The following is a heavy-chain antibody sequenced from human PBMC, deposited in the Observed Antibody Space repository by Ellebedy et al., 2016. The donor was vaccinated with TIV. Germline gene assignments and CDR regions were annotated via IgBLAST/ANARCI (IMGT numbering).Heavy chain of an antibody. J-gene: IGHJ4*02. Sequence: AASVKVSCKVSGYTLTELSMHWVRQAPGKGLEWMGGFDPEDTETIYAQKFQGRVTMTEDTSTDTAYMELNSLRSEETAVYYCATEGFCANGVCYNSFDSWGQGTLVTVSS. D-gene: IGHD2-8*01. V-gene: IGHV1-24*01. CDR1: GYTLTELS. CDR2: FDPEDTET. CDR3: ATEGFCANGVCYNSFDS.